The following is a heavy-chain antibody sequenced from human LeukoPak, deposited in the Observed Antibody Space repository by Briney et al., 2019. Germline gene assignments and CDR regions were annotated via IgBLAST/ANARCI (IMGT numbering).Heavy chain of an antibody. V-gene: IGHV3-53*01. J-gene: IGHJ4*02. CDR2: IYSGGST. D-gene: IGHD6-6*01. CDR1: GFTFSSYA. Sequence: GGSLRLSCAASGFTFSSYAMHWVRQAPGKGLEWVSVIYSGGSTYYADSVKGRFTISRDNSKNTLYLQMNSLRAEDTAVYYCAMEAGGIAARYWGQGTLVTVSS. CDR3: AMEAGGIAARY.